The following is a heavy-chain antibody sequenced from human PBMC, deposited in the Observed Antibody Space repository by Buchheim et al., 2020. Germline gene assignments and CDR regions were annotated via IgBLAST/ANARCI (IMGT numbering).Heavy chain of an antibody. V-gene: IGHV4-30-2*01. J-gene: IGHJ4*02. CDR3: ARGLGSTSCSHLDY. CDR2: IYHSGST. CDR1: GGSISSGGYS. Sequence: QLRLQESGSGLVKPSQTLSLTCAVSGGSISSGGYSWSWIRQPPGKGLEWIGYIYHSGSTYYNPPLKSPVTISVDRSKNQFSLKLSSVTAADTAVYYCARGLGSTSCSHLDYWGQGT. D-gene: IGHD2-2*01.